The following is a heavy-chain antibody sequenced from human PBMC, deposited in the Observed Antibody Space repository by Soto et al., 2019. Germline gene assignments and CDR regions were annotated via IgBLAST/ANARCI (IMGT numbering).Heavy chain of an antibody. CDR1: VFTCSSYA. D-gene: IGHD6-13*01. J-gene: IGHJ4*02. Sequence: PWRSLRLSCSASVFTCSSYAMSWFRQAPGKGLEWVSAISGSGGSTYYADSVKGRFTISRDNSKNTLYLQMNSLRAEDTAVYYCAKEGSRSWYGHFDYWGQGTLVTVSS. V-gene: IGHV3-23*01. CDR3: AKEGSRSWYGHFDY. CDR2: ISGSGGST.